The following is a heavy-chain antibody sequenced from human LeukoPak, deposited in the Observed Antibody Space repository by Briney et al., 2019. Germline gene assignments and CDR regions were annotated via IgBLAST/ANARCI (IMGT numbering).Heavy chain of an antibody. CDR1: GYTLTELS. J-gene: IGHJ6*04. Sequence: ASVTVSCKVSGYTLTELSMHWVRQAPGKGLEWMGGFDPEDGETIYAQKFQGRVTMTEDTSTDTAYMELSSLRSEDTAVYYCATDLPTSYAFWSGAGGVWGKGTTVTVSS. CDR2: FDPEDGET. CDR3: ATDLPTSYAFWSGAGGV. D-gene: IGHD3-3*01. V-gene: IGHV1-24*01.